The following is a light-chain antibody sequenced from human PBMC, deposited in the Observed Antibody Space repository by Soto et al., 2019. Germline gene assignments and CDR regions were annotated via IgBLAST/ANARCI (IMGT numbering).Light chain of an antibody. V-gene: IGLV1-47*02. CDR3: AAWDESLNSVV. CDR2: TDN. CDR1: SSNIGSDY. Sequence: QSVLTQPPSASGAPGQRVTISCSGSSSNIGSDYLYWYQQRPGTAPKLLIYTDNLRPSGVPDRFSGSKSGTSGSLAISGLRCEDEADYYCAAWDESLNSVVFGGGTKLTVL. J-gene: IGLJ2*01.